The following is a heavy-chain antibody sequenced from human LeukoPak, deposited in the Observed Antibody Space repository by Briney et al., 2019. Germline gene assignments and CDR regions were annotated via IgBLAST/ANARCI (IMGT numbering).Heavy chain of an antibody. V-gene: IGHV3-13*01. CDR1: GFTFSSYD. J-gene: IGHJ3*02. Sequence: PGGSLRLSCAASGFTFSSYDMHWVRQATGKGLEWVSAIGTAGDTYYPGSVKGRFTISRENAKNSSYLQMNSLRAGDTAVYYCARDGSHGAFDIWGQGTMVTVSS. CDR3: ARDGSHGAFDI. CDR2: IGTAGDT.